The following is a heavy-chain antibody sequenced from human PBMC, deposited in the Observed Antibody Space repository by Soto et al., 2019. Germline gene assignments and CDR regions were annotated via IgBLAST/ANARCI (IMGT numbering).Heavy chain of an antibody. J-gene: IGHJ5*02. V-gene: IGHV3-23*01. CDR1: GFTFGTYA. CDR2: VTGTGSRT. CDR3: AKVPFYDFWSGFSSTGRWFDP. D-gene: IGHD3-3*01. Sequence: LRLSCAASGFTFGTYAMTWVRQSPGKGLEWVSDVTGTGSRTYYADSVKGRFTISRDNSNNTLYLQMNSLRAEDTAVYYCAKVPFYDFWSGFSSTGRWFDPWGQGTLVTVSS.